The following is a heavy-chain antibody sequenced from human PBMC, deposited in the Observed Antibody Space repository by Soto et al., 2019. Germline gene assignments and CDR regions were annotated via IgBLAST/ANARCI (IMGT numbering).Heavy chain of an antibody. CDR3: ARDRYYDFWSGYPYYFDY. V-gene: IGHV3-7*01. CDR2: IKQDGSEK. J-gene: IGHJ4*02. CDR1: GFTFSSYW. D-gene: IGHD3-3*01. Sequence: GGSLRLSCAASGFTFSSYWMSWVRQAPGKGLEWVANIKQDGSEKYYVDSVKGRFTISRDNAKNSLYLQMNSLRAEDTAVYYCARDRYYDFWSGYPYYFDYWGQGTLVTVSS.